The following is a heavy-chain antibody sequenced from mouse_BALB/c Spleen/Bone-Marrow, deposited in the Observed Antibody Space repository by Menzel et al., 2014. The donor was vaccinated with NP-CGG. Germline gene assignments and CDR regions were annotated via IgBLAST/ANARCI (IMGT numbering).Heavy chain of an antibody. CDR1: RFTFSSYG. J-gene: IGHJ4*01. CDR3: ARDRYYGYAMDY. V-gene: IGHV5-6-3*01. D-gene: IGHD1-1*01. Sequence: VQLQQSGGGLVQPGGSLKLSCAASRFTFSSYGMSWVRQTPDKRLELVATFNSNGGSTYYPDSVKGRFTISRDNAKNTLYLQMSSLKSEDTAMYYCARDRYYGYAMDYWGQGTSVTVSS. CDR2: FNSNGGST.